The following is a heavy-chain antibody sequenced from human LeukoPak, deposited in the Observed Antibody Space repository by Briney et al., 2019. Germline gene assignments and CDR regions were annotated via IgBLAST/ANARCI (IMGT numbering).Heavy chain of an antibody. CDR2: ISGDGGNI. D-gene: IGHD3-10*01. V-gene: IGHV3-23*01. CDR1: GFTFSSNA. Sequence: QPGGSLRLSCAAPGFTFSSNAMSWVRQAPGKGLEWVSGISGDGGNIYYADSVKGRFTISTDYSKNTLYLQMNTLRVEDTAVYYCVLLSLSPGWGQGTLVTVSS. J-gene: IGHJ4*02. CDR3: VLLSLSPG.